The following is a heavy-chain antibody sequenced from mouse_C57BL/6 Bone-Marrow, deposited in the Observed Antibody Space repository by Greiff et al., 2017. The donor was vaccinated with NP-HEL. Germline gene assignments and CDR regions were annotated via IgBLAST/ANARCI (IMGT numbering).Heavy chain of an antibody. J-gene: IGHJ4*01. CDR1: GFTFSDYY. D-gene: IGHD2-4*01. CDR3: AKEGGLRRRTYAMDY. V-gene: IGHV5-16*01. CDR2: INYDGSST. Sequence: DVQLVESEGGLVQPGSSMKLSCTTSGFTFSDYYMAWVRQVPEKGLDWVANINYDGSSTYYLDSLKSRFIISRDNAKNILYLKMSSLKSEDTATYCCAKEGGLRRRTYAMDYWGQGTSVTVSS.